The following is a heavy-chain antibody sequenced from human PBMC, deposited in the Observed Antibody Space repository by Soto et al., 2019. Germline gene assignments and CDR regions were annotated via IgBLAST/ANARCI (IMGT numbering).Heavy chain of an antibody. V-gene: IGHV1-69*01. D-gene: IGHD2-21*02. CDR1: GATFSTTG. Sequence: QVQLVQSGAEVRKPGSSLRVSCKSSGATFSTTGISWVRQAPGQGLEWMGGIIPLFGTPKYAREFQGRVSSTADESTNTVYMELNSLRLDDAAVYYCARAAPVICGGDPCYRLDSSFDSWGQGSLVIVSS. J-gene: IGHJ5*01. CDR2: IIPLFGTP. CDR3: ARAAPVICGGDPCYRLDSSFDS.